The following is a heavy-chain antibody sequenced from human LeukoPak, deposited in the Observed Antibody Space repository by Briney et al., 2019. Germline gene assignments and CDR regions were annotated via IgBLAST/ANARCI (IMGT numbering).Heavy chain of an antibody. D-gene: IGHD3-9*01. CDR1: GFTFSSYS. V-gene: IGHV3-21*01. CDR2: ISSSSSYI. CDR3: AGSPSGPYYDIPLQD. Sequence: GGSLRLSCAASGFTFSSYSMNWVRQAPGKGLEWVSSISSSSSYIYYADSVKGRFTISRDNAKNSLYLQMNSLRAEDTAVYYCAGSPSGPYYDIPLQDWGQGTLVTVSS. J-gene: IGHJ4*02.